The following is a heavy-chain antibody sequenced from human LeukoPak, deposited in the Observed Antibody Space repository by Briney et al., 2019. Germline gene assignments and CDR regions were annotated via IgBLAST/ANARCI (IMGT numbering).Heavy chain of an antibody. CDR3: ARGLIAARPADAFDI. V-gene: IGHV3-66*02. J-gene: IGHJ3*02. CDR2: IYSGGST. CDR1: GFTVSSNY. D-gene: IGHD6-6*01. Sequence: PGGSLRLSCAASGFTVSSNYMSWVRQAPGKGLEWVSVIYSGGSTYYADSVKGRFTISRDNSKNTLYLQMNSLRAEDTAVYYCARGLIAARPADAFDIWGQGTMVTVSS.